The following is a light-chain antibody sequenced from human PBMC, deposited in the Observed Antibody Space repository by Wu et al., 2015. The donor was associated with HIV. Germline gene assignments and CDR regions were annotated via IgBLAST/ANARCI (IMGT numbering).Light chain of an antibody. CDR3: QKYNNAPLT. CDR1: QDISNY. CDR2: AAS. Sequence: DIQMTQSPSSLSASVGDRVTITCRASQDISNYLAWYQQRPGKVPKLLIYAASTLQSGVPSRFSGSASGTDFTPTISSLQPEDVATYYCQKYNNAPLTFGGGTKVEIK. V-gene: IGKV1-27*01. J-gene: IGKJ4*01.